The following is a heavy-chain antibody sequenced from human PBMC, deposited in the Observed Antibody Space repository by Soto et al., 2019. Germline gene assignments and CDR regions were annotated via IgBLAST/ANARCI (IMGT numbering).Heavy chain of an antibody. CDR3: AKHVCSGGGCDYFDY. J-gene: IGHJ4*02. CDR2: ITSSGDNT. V-gene: IGHV3-23*01. CDR1: GFTFGTYA. Sequence: PGGSLRLSCTASGFTFGTYAVTWVRQAPGTGLEWLSAITSSGDNTYYADSVKGRFTISRDNSKNTLYLQMNSLRAEDTALYYCAKHVCSGGGCDYFDYWGLGTLVTVSS. D-gene: IGHD2-15*01.